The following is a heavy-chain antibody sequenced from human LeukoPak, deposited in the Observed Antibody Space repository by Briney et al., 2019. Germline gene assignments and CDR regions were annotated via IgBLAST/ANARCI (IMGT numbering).Heavy chain of an antibody. D-gene: IGHD5-24*01. CDR3: TKEQDGSSDY. Sequence: GGSLRLSCAASGFSFSSYWMSWVRQAPGKGLEWVANIKEDGSQKYYVDSVRGRFTISRDNGQNSVYLQMNSLRAEDTAFYYCTKEQDGSSDYWGQGTLVTVSS. CDR2: IKEDGSQK. CDR1: GFSFSSYW. J-gene: IGHJ4*02. V-gene: IGHV3-7*01.